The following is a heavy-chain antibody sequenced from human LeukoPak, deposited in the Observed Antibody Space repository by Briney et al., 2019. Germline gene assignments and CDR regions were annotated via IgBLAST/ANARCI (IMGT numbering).Heavy chain of an antibody. J-gene: IGHJ6*03. CDR3: AKGVEDSGIYYYYYMDV. Sequence: GGSLRLSCAASGFTFSSYTFSTYAMSWVRQAPGKGLEWVSAVSGSGVSTYYADSVRGRFTISRDNSKNTLYLQMNGLRAEDTAVYYCAKGVEDSGIYYYYYMDVWGKGTTVTVSS. CDR2: VSGSGVST. CDR1: GFTFSSYTFSTYA. V-gene: IGHV3-23*01. D-gene: IGHD2-15*01.